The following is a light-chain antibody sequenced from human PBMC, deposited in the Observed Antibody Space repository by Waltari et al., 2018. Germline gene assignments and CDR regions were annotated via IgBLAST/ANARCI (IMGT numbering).Light chain of an antibody. CDR3: QQRSNWPRT. CDR2: DAS. V-gene: IGKV3-11*01. Sequence: EIVLTQSPATLSLSPGERATISCSASQSVSSYLAWYQQKPGQAPRLLIYDASNRATGIPARFSGSGSGTDFTLTISSLEPEDFAVYYCQQRSNWPRTFGQGTKVEIK. CDR1: QSVSSY. J-gene: IGKJ1*01.